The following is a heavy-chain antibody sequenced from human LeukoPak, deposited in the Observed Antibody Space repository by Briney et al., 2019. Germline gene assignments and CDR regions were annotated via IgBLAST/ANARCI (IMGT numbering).Heavy chain of an antibody. D-gene: IGHD2-15*01. CDR2: IYDNGST. J-gene: IGHJ5*02. CDR1: GVSISGSNW. CDR3: ATAILVVVAATGWFDP. Sequence: SETVSRTGAGSGVSISGSNWGSRVRQPPGKGLEWIGEIYDNGSTDYNPSRKSRVTIAVDKSKNQFSLKLSSVTAADTAVYYCATAILVVVAATGWFDPWGPGTLVTVSS. V-gene: IGHV4-4*02.